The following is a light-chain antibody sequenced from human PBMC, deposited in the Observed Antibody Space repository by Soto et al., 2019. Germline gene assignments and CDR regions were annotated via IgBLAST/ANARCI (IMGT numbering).Light chain of an antibody. Sequence: EIVLTQSPGTLSLSPGERATLSCRASQSVSSSYLVWYQQKPGQAPRLLISGASSRATGIPDRFSGSGSGTDFTLTISRLEPEDFAVYYCQQYGSSPPITFGQGTRLEIK. CDR3: QQYGSSPPIT. CDR2: GAS. V-gene: IGKV3-20*01. CDR1: QSVSSSY. J-gene: IGKJ5*01.